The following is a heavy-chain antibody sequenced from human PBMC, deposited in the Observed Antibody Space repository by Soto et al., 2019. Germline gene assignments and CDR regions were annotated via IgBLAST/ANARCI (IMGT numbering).Heavy chain of an antibody. CDR3: ASWLKGPDIGNYYYGMDV. J-gene: IGHJ6*02. D-gene: IGHD2-15*01. Sequence: QVQLLQSGAEVKKSGSSLKVSCKASGGAFSDYAFSWVRQAPGQGLEWLGGIMPIFRAPDYAQKFQGRVTITADEFTRTAYMEMNSLRSEDTAVYYCASWLKGPDIGNYYYGMDVWGQGTTVTVS. CDR2: IMPIFRAP. V-gene: IGHV1-69*12. CDR1: GGAFSDYA.